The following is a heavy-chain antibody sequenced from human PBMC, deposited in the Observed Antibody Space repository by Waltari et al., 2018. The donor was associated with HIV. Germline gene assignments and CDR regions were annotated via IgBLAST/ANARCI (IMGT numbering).Heavy chain of an antibody. CDR1: GFTFSSYA. CDR2: ISGSGGST. CDR3: AKDGELPVAGWYFDL. V-gene: IGHV3-23*01. D-gene: IGHD6-19*01. J-gene: IGHJ2*01. Sequence: EVQLLESGGGLVQPGGSLRLSCAASGFTFSSYAMSWVRPAPGKGLEWVSAISGSGGSTYYADSVKGRFTISRDNSKNTLYLQMNSLRAEDTAVYYCAKDGELPVAGWYFDLWGRGTLVTVSS.